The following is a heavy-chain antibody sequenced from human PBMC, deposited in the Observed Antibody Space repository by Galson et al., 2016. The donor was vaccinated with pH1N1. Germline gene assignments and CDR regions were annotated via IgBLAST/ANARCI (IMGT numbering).Heavy chain of an antibody. V-gene: IGHV4-59*02. CDR2: IYHTGGT. J-gene: IGHJ5*02. CDR3: AIGSRGWFDP. CDR1: GGSVSSYF. D-gene: IGHD3-10*01. Sequence: SETLSLTCSVSGGSVSSYFWSWIRRPPGKGLEWIGYIYHTGGTDYNPSLKSRVTMSVDTSKNQFSLRLTSLTAADTAVYYCAIGSRGWFDPWGLGTQVTVSS.